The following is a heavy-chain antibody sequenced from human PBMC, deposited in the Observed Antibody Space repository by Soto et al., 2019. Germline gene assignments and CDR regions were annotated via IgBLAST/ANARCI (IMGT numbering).Heavy chain of an antibody. D-gene: IGHD3-16*01. CDR1: GFMISTDL. V-gene: IGHV3-7*01. Sequence: GALRRSCAASGFMISTDLMSWVRQAPGKGLEWVANIKQDGNEKFYVDSVKGRFTISRDNAKKSLYLQMNSLRADDTAVYYCVGALTYEVPYYYYGMDVWGQGTTVTVSS. J-gene: IGHJ6*02. CDR2: IKQDGNEK. CDR3: VGALTYEVPYYYYGMDV.